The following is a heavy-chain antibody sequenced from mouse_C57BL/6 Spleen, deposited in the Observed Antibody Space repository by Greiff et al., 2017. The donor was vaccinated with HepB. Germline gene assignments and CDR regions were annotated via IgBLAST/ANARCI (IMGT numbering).Heavy chain of an antibody. V-gene: IGHV1-82*01. CDR2: IYPGDGDT. Sequence: VQLQQSGPELVKPGASVKISCKASGYAFSSSWMNWVKQRPGKGLEWIGRIYPGDGDTNYNGKFKGKATLTADKSSSTAYMQLSSLTSEDSAVYFCARDGGYYVWGQGTTLTVSS. CDR1: GYAFSSSW. J-gene: IGHJ2*01. CDR3: ARDGGYYV. D-gene: IGHD2-3*01.